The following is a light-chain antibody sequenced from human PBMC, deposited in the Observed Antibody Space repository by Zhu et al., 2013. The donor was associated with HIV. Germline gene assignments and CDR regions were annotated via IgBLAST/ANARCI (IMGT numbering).Light chain of an antibody. CDR3: QQLKSYPLT. CDR1: QSISSW. CDR2: AAT. V-gene: IGKV1-5*01. J-gene: IGKJ4*01. Sequence: DIQMTQSPSTLSASVGDRVTITCRASQSISSWLAWYQQKPGKAPQVLIYAATTLQSGVPSRFRGSGSGTHFTLTISSLQPEDFATYFCQQLKSYPLTFGGGTKVESK.